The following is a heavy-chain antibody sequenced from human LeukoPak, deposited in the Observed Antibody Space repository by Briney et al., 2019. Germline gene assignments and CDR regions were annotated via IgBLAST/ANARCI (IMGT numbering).Heavy chain of an antibody. CDR1: GFTFSDYY. Sequence: GGSLRLSCAASGFTFSDYYMSWIRQAPGKGLEWVSYISSSGSTIYYADSEKGRFTISRDNAKNSLYLQMNSLRAEDTAVYYCARDRLSSGSLDAFDIWGQGTMVTVSS. CDR3: ARDRLSSGSLDAFDI. J-gene: IGHJ3*02. CDR2: ISSSGSTI. D-gene: IGHD2-15*01. V-gene: IGHV3-11*01.